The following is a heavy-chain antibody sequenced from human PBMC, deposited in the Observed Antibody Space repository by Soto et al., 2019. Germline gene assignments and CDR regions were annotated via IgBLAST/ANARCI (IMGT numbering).Heavy chain of an antibody. V-gene: IGHV3-11*01. J-gene: IGHJ3*02. CDR1: GFTFSDYY. CDR2: ISSSGSTI. CDR3: ASNKAVAAFDI. Sequence: VGSLRLSCAASGFTFSDYYMSWIRQAPGKGLEWVSYISSSGSTIYYADSVKGRFTISRDNAKNSLYLQMNSLRAEDTAVYYCASNKAVAAFDIWGQGTMVTVS. D-gene: IGHD2-15*01.